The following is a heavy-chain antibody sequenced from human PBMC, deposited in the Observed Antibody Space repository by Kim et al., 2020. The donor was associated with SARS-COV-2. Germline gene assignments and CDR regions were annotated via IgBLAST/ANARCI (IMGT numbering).Heavy chain of an antibody. D-gene: IGHD3-22*01. Sequence: YYPGSVKGRFTISRENAKNSLYLQMNSLRAGDTAVYYCAREDSSGYSFDLWGRGTLVTVSS. J-gene: IGHJ2*01. CDR3: AREDSSGYSFDL. V-gene: IGHV3-13*01.